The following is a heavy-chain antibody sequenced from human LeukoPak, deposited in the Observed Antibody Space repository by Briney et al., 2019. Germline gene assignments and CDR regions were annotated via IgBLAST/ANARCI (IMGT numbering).Heavy chain of an antibody. CDR2: IYYSGST. V-gene: IGHV4-39*07. D-gene: IGHD3-22*01. CDR3: ARAPRAYYYDSSGYYKGAFDI. J-gene: IGHJ3*02. CDR1: GGSISSSSYY. Sequence: SETLSLTCTVSGGSISSSSYYWGWIRQPPGKGLEWIGNIYYSGSTYYNPSLKSRVTISVDTSKNQFSLKLSSVTAADTAVYYCARAPRAYYYDSSGYYKGAFDIWGQGTMVTVSS.